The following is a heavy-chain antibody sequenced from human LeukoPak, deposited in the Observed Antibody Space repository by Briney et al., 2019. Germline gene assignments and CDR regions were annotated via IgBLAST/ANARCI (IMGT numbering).Heavy chain of an antibody. CDR3: AKILRLDAFDI. Sequence: GASLRLSCAASGFTFSSYAMSWVRQAPGKGLEWVSTISGSGGGTYYADSVKGRFTISRDNSKNTLYLQMNSLRAEDTAVYYCAKILRLDAFDIWGQGTMVTVSS. J-gene: IGHJ3*02. D-gene: IGHD3-16*01. CDR1: GFTFSSYA. V-gene: IGHV3-23*01. CDR2: ISGSGGGT.